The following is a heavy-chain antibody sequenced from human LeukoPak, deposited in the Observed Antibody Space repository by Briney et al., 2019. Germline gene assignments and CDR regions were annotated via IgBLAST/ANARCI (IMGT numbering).Heavy chain of an antibody. CDR2: INHSGST. V-gene: IGHV4-34*01. J-gene: IGHJ5*02. Sequence: PSETLSLTCAVYGGSFSGYYWSWIRQPPGKGLEWIGEINHSGSTNYNPSLKSRVTISVDTSKNQFSLKLSSVTAADTAVYYYARDVIVPAANGVFDPWGQGTLVTVSS. D-gene: IGHD2-2*01. CDR1: GGSFSGYY. CDR3: ARDVIVPAANGVFDP.